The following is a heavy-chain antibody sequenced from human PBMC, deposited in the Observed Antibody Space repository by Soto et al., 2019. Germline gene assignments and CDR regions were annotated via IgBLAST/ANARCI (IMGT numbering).Heavy chain of an antibody. CDR1: GFTFDDYG. J-gene: IGHJ6*02. CDR2: INWNGGST. CDR3: ARDSGFYYDSSGYYGPPYYYYGMDV. V-gene: IGHV3-20*04. Sequence: GGSLRLSCAASGFTFDDYGMSWVRQAPGKGLEWVSGINWNGGSTGYADSVKGRFTISRDNAKNSLYLQMNSLRAEDTALYYCARDSGFYYDSSGYYGPPYYYYGMDVWGQGTTVTVSS. D-gene: IGHD3-22*01.